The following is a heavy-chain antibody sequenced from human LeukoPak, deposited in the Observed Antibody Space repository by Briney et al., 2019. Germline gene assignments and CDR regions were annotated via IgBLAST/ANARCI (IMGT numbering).Heavy chain of an antibody. Sequence: PGGSLRLSCAASGFTFSSYSMNWVRQAPGKGLEWVSSISSRSSYIYYADSVKGRFTTSRDNAKNSLYLQMNSLRAEDTAVYCCARDGNGYCSGGTCYSCPDYWGQGTLVTVSS. V-gene: IGHV3-21*01. J-gene: IGHJ4*02. D-gene: IGHD2-15*01. CDR2: ISSRSSYI. CDR1: GFTFSSYS. CDR3: ARDGNGYCSGGTCYSCPDY.